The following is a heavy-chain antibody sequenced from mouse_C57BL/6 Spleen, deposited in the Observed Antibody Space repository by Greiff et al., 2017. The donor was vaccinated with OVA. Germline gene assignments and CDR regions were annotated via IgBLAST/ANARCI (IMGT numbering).Heavy chain of an antibody. Sequence: QVQLQQPGAELVRPGSSVKLSCKASGYTFTSYWMHWVKQRPIQGLEWIGNIDPSDSETHYNQKFKDKATLTVDKSSSTAYMQLSSLTSEDSAVYYCARGNFYYGSSYGYFDVWGTGTTVTVSS. J-gene: IGHJ1*03. CDR2: IDPSDSET. D-gene: IGHD1-1*01. V-gene: IGHV1-52*01. CDR3: ARGNFYYGSSYGYFDV. CDR1: GYTFTSYW.